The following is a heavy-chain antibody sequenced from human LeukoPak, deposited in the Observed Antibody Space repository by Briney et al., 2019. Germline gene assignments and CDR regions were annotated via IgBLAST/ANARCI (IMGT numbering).Heavy chain of an antibody. D-gene: IGHD6-13*01. CDR2: IRSKPNNYAA. J-gene: IGHJ5*02. Sequence: GGSLRLSCAASGFTFSGAAMHWVRQASGKGPEWVGHIRSKPNNYAAAYAASVKGRFTISRDDSKNTAYLQMNSLKIEDTAVYYCTRPLGAAAGTFFDPWGQGTPVTVSS. V-gene: IGHV3-73*01. CDR1: GFTFSGAA. CDR3: TRPLGAAAGTFFDP.